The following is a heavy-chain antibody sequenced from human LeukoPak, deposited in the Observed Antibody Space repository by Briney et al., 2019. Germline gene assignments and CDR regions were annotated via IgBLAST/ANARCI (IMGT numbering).Heavy chain of an antibody. J-gene: IGHJ4*02. D-gene: IGHD3-3*01. V-gene: IGHV4-34*01. CDR3: ARGCWSFGFSFDY. Sequence: KASETLSLTCAVYGGSFSGYYWSWIRQPPGKGLEWIGEINHSGSTNYNPSLKSRVTISVDRSKNQFSLKLSSVTAADTAVYYCARGCWSFGFSFDYWGQGTLVTVSS. CDR2: INHSGST. CDR1: GGSFSGYY.